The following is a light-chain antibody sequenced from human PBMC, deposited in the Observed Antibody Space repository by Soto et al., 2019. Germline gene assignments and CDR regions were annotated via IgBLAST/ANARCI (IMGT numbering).Light chain of an antibody. CDR2: DAS. J-gene: IGKJ2*01. CDR3: QQYNLDPYT. Sequence: DIQMTQSPSTLSASVGDRVIITCRASQSIVNWLAWYQQKPGKAPKLLISDASKLESGVPPRFSGVGSGTDVTLTISSLQPDDSATYYCQQYNLDPYTFGQGTKLEIK. V-gene: IGKV1-5*01. CDR1: QSIVNW.